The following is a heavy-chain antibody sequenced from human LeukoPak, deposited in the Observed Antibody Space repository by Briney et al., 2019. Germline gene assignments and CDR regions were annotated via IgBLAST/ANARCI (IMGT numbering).Heavy chain of an antibody. J-gene: IGHJ4*02. V-gene: IGHV3-33*03. CDR2: IWHDGSRT. CDR1: GFTFDKYG. D-gene: IGHD1-26*01. CDR3: AGAISKGAGIDS. Sequence: GGSLRLSCATSGFTFDKYGIHWVRQAPGKGLEWVAVIWHDGSRTHYADSLKGRFTISRDNSKDTAFLQMNSLTVEDTATYYCAGAISKGAGIDSWGQGTLVTVSS.